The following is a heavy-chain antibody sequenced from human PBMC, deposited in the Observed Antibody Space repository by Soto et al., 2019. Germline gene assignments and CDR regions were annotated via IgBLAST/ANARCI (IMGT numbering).Heavy chain of an antibody. CDR3: ARDKITGLFDY. CDR2: INHCGST. CDR1: GGSFSGYY. V-gene: IGHV4-34*01. D-gene: IGHD2-8*02. J-gene: IGHJ4*02. Sequence: SETLSLTCAVYGGSFSGYYWSWIRQPPGKGLEWIGEINHCGSTNYNPSLMSRVTISVDTSKNLFSLKLTSVSAADTAVYYCARDKITGLFDYWGQGTLVTVSS.